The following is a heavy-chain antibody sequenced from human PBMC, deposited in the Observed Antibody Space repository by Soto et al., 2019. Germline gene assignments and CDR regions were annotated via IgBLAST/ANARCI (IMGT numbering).Heavy chain of an antibody. V-gene: IGHV3-74*01. D-gene: IGHD2-2*01. CDR1: GFTFSSRW. CDR3: ARDTSYSTDY. J-gene: IGHJ4*02. CDR2: INSDGSTT. Sequence: EVRLVESGGGLVQPGGSLRLSCATSGFTFSSRWMHWVRQAPGKGLVWVSYINSDGSTTTYADSVKGRFTISRDNAKNTVYLQMNSLRVDDTAVYYRARDTSYSTDYWGQGTLVTVSS.